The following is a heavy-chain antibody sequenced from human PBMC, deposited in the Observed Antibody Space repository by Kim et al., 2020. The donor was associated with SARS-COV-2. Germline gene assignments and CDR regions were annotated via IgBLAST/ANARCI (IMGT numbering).Heavy chain of an antibody. Sequence: SETLSLTCTVSGGSISSYYWSWIRQPPGKGLEWIGYIYYSGSTNYNPSLKSRVTISVDTSKNQFSLKLSSVTAADTAVYYCARGPYDIVVVPAAGRYYYYGMDVWGQGTTVTVSS. V-gene: IGHV4-59*01. J-gene: IGHJ6*02. CDR2: IYYSGST. D-gene: IGHD2-2*01. CDR3: ARGPYDIVVVPAAGRYYYYGMDV. CDR1: GGSISSYY.